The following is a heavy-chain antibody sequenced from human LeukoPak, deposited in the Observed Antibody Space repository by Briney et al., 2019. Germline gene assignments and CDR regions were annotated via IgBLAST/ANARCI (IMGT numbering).Heavy chain of an antibody. Sequence: ASVKVSCKSSGYTFTGYYMHWVRQAPGQGLEWMGWINPNSGGTNYAQKFQGRVTMTRDTSISTAYMELSRLRSDDTAVYYCAVTMVRGVVGCFDYWGQGTLVTVSS. V-gene: IGHV1-2*02. D-gene: IGHD3-10*01. CDR1: GYTFTGYY. CDR3: AVTMVRGVVGCFDY. CDR2: INPNSGGT. J-gene: IGHJ4*02.